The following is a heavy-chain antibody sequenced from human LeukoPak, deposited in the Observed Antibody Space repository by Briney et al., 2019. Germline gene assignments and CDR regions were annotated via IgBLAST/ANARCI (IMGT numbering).Heavy chain of an antibody. J-gene: IGHJ4*02. V-gene: IGHV3-33*08. CDR2: IWYDGSNK. D-gene: IGHD6-13*01. CDR1: GFTFGDYA. Sequence: GGSLRLSCTASGFTFGDYAMSWVRQAPGKGLEWVAVIWYDGSNKYYADSVKGRFTISRDNSKNTLYLQMNSLRAEDTAVYYCARDWGIAAAEYYFDYWGQGTLVTVSS. CDR3: ARDWGIAAAEYYFDY.